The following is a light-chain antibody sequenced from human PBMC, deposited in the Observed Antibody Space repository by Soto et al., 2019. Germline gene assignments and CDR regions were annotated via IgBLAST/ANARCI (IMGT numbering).Light chain of an antibody. Sequence: DIQMTQSPSTLSASVGDRVTITCRASQSISSWLAWYQQKPGKDPTLLIYDASNLESGVPSRFSGSGYGTEFTLTTSSLQPDDFATYYCLQYNSYPYSFGPGTKVYIK. V-gene: IGKV1-5*01. CDR3: LQYNSYPYS. CDR1: QSISSW. J-gene: IGKJ3*01. CDR2: DAS.